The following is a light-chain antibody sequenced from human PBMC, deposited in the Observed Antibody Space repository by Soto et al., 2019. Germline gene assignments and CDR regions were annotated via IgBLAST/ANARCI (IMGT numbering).Light chain of an antibody. CDR3: QQYISSPLT. V-gene: IGKV3-20*01. Sequence: EIVLTQSPGTLSLSPGERATLCRMASQSVSSSYLAWYQQKPGQAPRLLIYGASSRATGIPDRFSASGSGTDFALTISRLEPEDVAVYYCQQYISSPLTFGGGTKVDIK. J-gene: IGKJ4*01. CDR2: GAS. CDR1: QSVSSSY.